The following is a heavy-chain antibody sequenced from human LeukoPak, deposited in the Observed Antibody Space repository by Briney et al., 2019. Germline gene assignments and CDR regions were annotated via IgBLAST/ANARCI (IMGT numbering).Heavy chain of an antibody. J-gene: IGHJ5*02. CDR2: IYYSGST. CDR1: GGSISSHY. D-gene: IGHD3-3*01. V-gene: IGHV4-59*11. Sequence: SETLSLTCTVSGGSISSHYWSWIRQPPGKGLEGIGYIYYSGSTNYNPSLKSRATISVDTSKNQFSLKLSSVTAADTAVYYCARDRPYYDFWSGYYDYWFDPWGQGTLVTVSS. CDR3: ARDRPYYDFWSGYYDYWFDP.